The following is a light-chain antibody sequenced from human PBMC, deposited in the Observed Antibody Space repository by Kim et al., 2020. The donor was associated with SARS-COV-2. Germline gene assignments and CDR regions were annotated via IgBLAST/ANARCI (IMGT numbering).Light chain of an antibody. CDR2: GAS. CDR3: QQYDDSPPT. V-gene: IGKV3-20*01. Sequence: EIVLTQSPGTLSLSPGDRATLSCRASQIVSSTHLSWFQKKRGQAPRLLIYGASNRANGIPDRFSGSGSGTDFTLAITRLEPEDFAVYFCQQYDDSPPTFGQGTTVEIK. J-gene: IGKJ1*01. CDR1: QIVSSTH.